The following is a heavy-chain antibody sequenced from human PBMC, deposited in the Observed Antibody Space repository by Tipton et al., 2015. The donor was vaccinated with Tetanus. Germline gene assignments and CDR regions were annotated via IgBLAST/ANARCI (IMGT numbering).Heavy chain of an antibody. Sequence: SLRLSCAAAGFTFRSYAMSWVRQAPGKGLEWVAVIWYDGSNKYYADSVKGRFTISRDNSKNTLYLQMNSLRAEDTAVYYCARDDGARELPSYLDYWGQGTLVTVSS. J-gene: IGHJ4*02. V-gene: IGHV3-33*08. CDR1: GFTFRSYA. CDR3: ARDDGARELPSYLDY. CDR2: IWYDGSNK. D-gene: IGHD1-26*01.